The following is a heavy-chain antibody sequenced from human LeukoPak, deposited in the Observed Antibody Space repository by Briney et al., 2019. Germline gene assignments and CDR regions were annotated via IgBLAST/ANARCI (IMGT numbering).Heavy chain of an antibody. D-gene: IGHD6-6*01. Sequence: ASVKVSCKASGGTFSSYAISWVRQAPGQGLEWMGRIIPILGIANYAQKFQGRVTITADESTSTAYMELSSLRSEDTAVYYCASGSSIAADYWGQGTLVTVSS. J-gene: IGHJ4*02. CDR2: IIPILGIA. CDR1: GGTFSSYA. V-gene: IGHV1-69*04. CDR3: ASGSSIAADY.